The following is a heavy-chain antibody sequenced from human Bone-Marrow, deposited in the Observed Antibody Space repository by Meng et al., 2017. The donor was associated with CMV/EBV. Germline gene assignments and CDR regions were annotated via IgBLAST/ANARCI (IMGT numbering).Heavy chain of an antibody. CDR1: GFIFDSYW. CDR2: IHPGDSDT. D-gene: IGHD2-2*02. Sequence: GGSLRLSCKVSGFIFDSYWIGWVRQMPGKGLEWMGIIHPGDSDTRYSPSFQGQVTISADKSISTAYLQWSSLKASDTAMYYCARGQLLYLPFAYWGQGHRVTGSS. CDR3: ARGQLLYLPFAY. V-gene: IGHV5-51*01. J-gene: IGHJ4*02.